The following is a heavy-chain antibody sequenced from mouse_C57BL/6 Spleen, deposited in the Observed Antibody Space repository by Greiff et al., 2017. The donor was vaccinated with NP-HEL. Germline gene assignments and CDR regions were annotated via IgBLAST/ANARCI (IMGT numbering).Heavy chain of an antibody. J-gene: IGHJ4*01. Sequence: QVQLQQPGAELVMPGASVKLSCKASGYTFTSYWMHWVKQRPGQGLEWIGEIDPSDSYTNYNQKFKGKSTLTVDKSSSTAYMQLSSLTSEDSAVYYCARPHDYGSSYAMDYWGQGTSVTVSS. CDR3: ARPHDYGSSYAMDY. D-gene: IGHD1-1*01. CDR2: IDPSDSYT. V-gene: IGHV1-69*01. CDR1: GYTFTSYW.